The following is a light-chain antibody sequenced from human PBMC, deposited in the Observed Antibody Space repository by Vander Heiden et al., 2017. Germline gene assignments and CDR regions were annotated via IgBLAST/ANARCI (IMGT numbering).Light chain of an antibody. CDR2: KAS. CDR3: QQYNSYSKT. CDR1: QRISSW. V-gene: IGKV1-5*03. Sequence: DIQMPQSPSPLSASVGDRVTITCRASQRISSWLAWYQQKPGKAPKLLIYKASSLESGVPSRFSGSGSGTEFTLTISSLQPDDFATYYCQQYNSYSKTFGQGTKVEIK. J-gene: IGKJ1*01.